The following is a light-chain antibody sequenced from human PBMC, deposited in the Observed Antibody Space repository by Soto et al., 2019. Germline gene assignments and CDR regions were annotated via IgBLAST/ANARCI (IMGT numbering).Light chain of an antibody. CDR1: QSVSNF. CDR3: QQYGSSHT. J-gene: IGKJ5*01. CDR2: GAS. Sequence: EIVLTQSPGTLSLSPGTRATLSCRAGQSVSNFLAWYQQKPGQAPRLLIFGASTRATGIPDRFSGSGAGAYFNLTISRLEPADFGVYYCQQYGSSHTFGQGTRLEIK. V-gene: IGKV3-20*01.